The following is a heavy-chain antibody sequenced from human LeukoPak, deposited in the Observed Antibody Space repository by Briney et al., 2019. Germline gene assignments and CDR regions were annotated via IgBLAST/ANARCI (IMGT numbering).Heavy chain of an antibody. Sequence: ASETLSLTCTVSGGSISSYYWSWIRQPPGKGLEWIGYTYYSGSTNYNPSLKSRVTISVDTSKNQFSLKLSSVTAADTAVYYCARGLNRYYFDYWGQGTLVTVSS. CDR1: GGSISSYY. V-gene: IGHV4-59*01. D-gene: IGHD3-16*01. CDR3: ARGLNRYYFDY. CDR2: TYYSGST. J-gene: IGHJ4*02.